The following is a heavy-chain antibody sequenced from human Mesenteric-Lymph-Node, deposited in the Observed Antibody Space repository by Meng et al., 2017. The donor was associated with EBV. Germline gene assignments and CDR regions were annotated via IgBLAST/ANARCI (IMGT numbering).Heavy chain of an antibody. D-gene: IGHD2-21*02. J-gene: IGHJ4*02. CDR1: GFSLNTRGVA. CDR3: AYRDRSCGSGACPFDH. Sequence: QITLKESGPTLVKLXXTLTLTXTFSGFSLNTRGVAVGWIRQPPGKALEWLALICWDNDKRYSASLENRLTITKDTSNNHVVLTMTNMDPVDTATYSCAYRDRSCGSGACPFDHWGQGTLGTVAS. V-gene: IGHV2-5*02. CDR2: ICWDNDK.